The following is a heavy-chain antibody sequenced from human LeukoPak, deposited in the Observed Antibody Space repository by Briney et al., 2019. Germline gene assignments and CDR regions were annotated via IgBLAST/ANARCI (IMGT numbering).Heavy chain of an antibody. Sequence: SETLSLTCAVYGGSFSGYYRSWIRQPPGKGLEWIGEINHSGSTNYNPSLKSRVTISVDTSKNQFSLKLSSVTAADTAVYYCARVVATISSYNWFDPWGQGTLVTVSS. J-gene: IGHJ5*02. V-gene: IGHV4-34*01. CDR2: INHSGST. CDR3: ARVVATISSYNWFDP. D-gene: IGHD5-12*01. CDR1: GGSFSGYY.